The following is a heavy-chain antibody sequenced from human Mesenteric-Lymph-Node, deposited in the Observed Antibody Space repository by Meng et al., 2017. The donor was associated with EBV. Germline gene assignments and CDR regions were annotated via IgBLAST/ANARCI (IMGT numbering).Heavy chain of an antibody. Sequence: EAHLRLVKPSDTRSPTGTVSGDSIRGSYCWNWIRQPPGKELEWIGSVFYSGATYYNPSLESRVTISVDTSRNHFSLKVTSVTAADTAIYYCARDELMVRGLFDSWGQGALVTVSS. V-gene: IGHV4-39*07. J-gene: IGHJ4*02. CDR2: VFYSGAT. CDR3: ARDELMVRGLFDS. D-gene: IGHD3-10*01. CDR1: GDSIRGSYC.